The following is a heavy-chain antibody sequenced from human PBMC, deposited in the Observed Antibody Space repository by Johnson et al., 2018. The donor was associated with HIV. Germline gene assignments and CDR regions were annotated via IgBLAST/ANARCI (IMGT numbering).Heavy chain of an antibody. CDR2: ISYDGGKK. Sequence: QMQLVESGGGVVQPGRSLRLSCAASGFTFSNYDMDWVRQAPGKGLEWVVGISYDGGKKYYRDSVQGRFTISRDNSNNTLYLQMNSLRTEDSGVYYCAKAYCPGCDAFEIWGQGTMVTVSS. CDR1: GFTFSNYD. D-gene: IGHD2-21*01. V-gene: IGHV3-30*18. CDR3: AKAYCPGCDAFEI. J-gene: IGHJ3*02.